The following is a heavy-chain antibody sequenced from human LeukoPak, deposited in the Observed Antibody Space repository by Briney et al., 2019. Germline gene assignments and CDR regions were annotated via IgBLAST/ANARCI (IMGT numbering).Heavy chain of an antibody. CDR1: GFTFSSYS. V-gene: IGHV3-21*01. CDR2: ISSRNSYI. D-gene: IGHD3-16*01. Sequence: GGSLRLSCAASGFTFSSYSMNWVRQAPGKGLEWVSSISSRNSYIYYADSVKGRFTISRDNAKNSLYLQMNSLRAEDTAVYYCARDWGSYYDYYMDVWGKGTTVTVSS. J-gene: IGHJ6*03. CDR3: ARDWGSYYDYYMDV.